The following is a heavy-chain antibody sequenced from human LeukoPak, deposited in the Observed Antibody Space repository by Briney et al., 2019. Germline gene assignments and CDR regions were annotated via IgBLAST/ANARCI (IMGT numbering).Heavy chain of an antibody. CDR3: AKLPGVSAAGYFDY. D-gene: IGHD6-13*01. CDR1: GFTFDDYG. V-gene: IGHV3-20*04. J-gene: IGHJ4*02. Sequence: GGSLRLSCAASGFTFDDYGIGWVRQAPGKGLEWVSPINWNGGSIGYADSVKGRFTISRDNAKNSLYLQMNNLRAEDTALYYCAKLPGVSAAGYFDYWGQGTLVTVSS. CDR2: INWNGGSI.